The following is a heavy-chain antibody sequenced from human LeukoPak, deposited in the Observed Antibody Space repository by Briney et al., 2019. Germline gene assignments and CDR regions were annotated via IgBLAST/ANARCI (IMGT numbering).Heavy chain of an antibody. J-gene: IGHJ4*02. CDR3: AKDRTYYDILTGYYNVD. CDR1: GFTFISYG. CDR2: IRYDGSNK. D-gene: IGHD3-9*01. Sequence: GGSLRLSCAASGFTFISYGMHWVRQAPGEGLDWVAFIRYDGSNKYYADSVKGRFTISRDNSKNTLYLQMNSLRAEDTAVYYCAKDRTYYDILTGYYNVDWGQGTLVTVSS. V-gene: IGHV3-30*02.